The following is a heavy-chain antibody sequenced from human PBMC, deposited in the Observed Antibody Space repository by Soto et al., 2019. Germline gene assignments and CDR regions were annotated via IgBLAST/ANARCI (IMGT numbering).Heavy chain of an antibody. V-gene: IGHV3-48*03. CDR1: GYTFSSYE. Sequence: EVQLVESGGGVVQPGGSLRLSCAASGYTFSSYEMNWVRQAPGKGLEWVSYISDSGSITYYADSVKGRFTISRDNAKNSLLLQMNSLRVEDTAVYYCARGIQGYSGGSCFRGEVLYWGQGTLVTVSS. D-gene: IGHD2-15*01. CDR2: ISDSGSIT. J-gene: IGHJ4*02. CDR3: ARGIQGYSGGSCFRGEVLY.